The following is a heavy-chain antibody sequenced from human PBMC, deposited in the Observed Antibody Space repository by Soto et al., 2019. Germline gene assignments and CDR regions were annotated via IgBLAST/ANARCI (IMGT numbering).Heavy chain of an antibody. D-gene: IGHD2-2*01. CDR1: GFALSGSS. CDR2: IGSRAHSFAT. CDR3: ARRGDNAFEAYDI. Sequence: EVQLVESGGGLVQPGGSLKLSCAASGFALSGSSIHWVRQASGQGLEWVGDIGSRAHSFATVYAASVKGRFTISRDESKNIAFLQMNSLKSEDTAVYYCARRGDNAFEAYDIWGQGTMVTVSS. V-gene: IGHV3-73*01. J-gene: IGHJ3*02.